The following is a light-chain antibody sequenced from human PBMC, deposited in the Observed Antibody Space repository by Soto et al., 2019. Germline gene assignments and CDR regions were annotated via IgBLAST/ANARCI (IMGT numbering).Light chain of an antibody. CDR3: QQYNNWPET. CDR1: QSVSSN. V-gene: IGKV3-15*01. J-gene: IGKJ1*01. CDR2: SAS. Sequence: EIVMTQSPATLSVSPGERGALSCRASQSVSSNLAWYQQKPGQAPRLLIYSASTRATGIPARFSGRGSGTEFTLTISSLQSEDLAVYYCQQYNNWPETFGQGTKVDIK.